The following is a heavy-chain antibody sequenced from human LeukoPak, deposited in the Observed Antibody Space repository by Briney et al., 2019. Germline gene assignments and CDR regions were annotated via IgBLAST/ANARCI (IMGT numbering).Heavy chain of an antibody. J-gene: IGHJ4*02. CDR3: ASTPYGDYGY. CDR2: IRYDGSNK. D-gene: IGHD4-17*01. V-gene: IGHV3-30*02. Sequence: GGSLRLSCAASGFTFSSYGMHWVRQAPGKGLEWVAFIRYDGSNKYYADSVKGRFTISRDNSKNTLLLQMNSLRAEDTAVYYCASTPYGDYGYWGQGTLVTVSS. CDR1: GFTFSSYG.